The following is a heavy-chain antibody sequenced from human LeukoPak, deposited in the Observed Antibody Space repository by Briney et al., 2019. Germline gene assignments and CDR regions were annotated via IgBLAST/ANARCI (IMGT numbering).Heavy chain of an antibody. Sequence: GSLRLSCAASGFTFSIYTMTWVRQAPGKGLEWVSAVSGSGGSTYYADSVKGRFTISRDNSKNMLFLQMNSLIIEDTAVYYCARNSDYYDYSPQSVWGQGTLVTVS. V-gene: IGHV3-23*01. CDR3: ARNSDYYDYSPQSV. D-gene: IGHD3-22*01. CDR2: VSGSGGST. CDR1: GFTFSIYT. J-gene: IGHJ4*02.